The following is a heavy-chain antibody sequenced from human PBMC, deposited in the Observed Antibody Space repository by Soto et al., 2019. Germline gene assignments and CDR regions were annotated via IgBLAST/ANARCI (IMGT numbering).Heavy chain of an antibody. V-gene: IGHV3-23*01. CDR2: ISGSGGST. CDR3: TRRLAS. Sequence: GGSLRLSCAASGFPFSSYAMSWVRQAPGKGLEWVSAISGSGGSTYYADSVKGRFTISRDNGNNLLYLQMNSLRVEDTAVYYCTRRLASWGQGILVTVSS. J-gene: IGHJ5*01. CDR1: GFPFSSYA.